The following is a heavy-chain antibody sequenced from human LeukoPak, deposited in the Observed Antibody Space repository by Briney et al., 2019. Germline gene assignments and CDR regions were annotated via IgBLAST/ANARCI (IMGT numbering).Heavy chain of an antibody. Sequence: ASVKVSCKTSGYTFTDYYIHWMRQAPGQGLEWMGGINSNSGGTSYAQKFQGRVTLTRDTPTRTAFMELNRLTCDDTAVYYCARTSIAARRADYDYWGQGTVVTVSS. J-gene: IGHJ4*02. CDR3: ARTSIAARRADYDY. CDR2: INSNSGGT. D-gene: IGHD6-6*01. V-gene: IGHV1-2*02. CDR1: GYTFTDYY.